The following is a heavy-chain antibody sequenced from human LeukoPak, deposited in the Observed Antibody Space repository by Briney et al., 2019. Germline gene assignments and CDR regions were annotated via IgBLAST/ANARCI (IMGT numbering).Heavy chain of an antibody. Sequence: GGSLRLSCAASGFTFSSYGMSWVRQAPGRGLEWVSAITGGATSTYYANSVKGRFTISRDNSKNTLYLQMNSLRAEDTAVYYCARVYCSGGSCYAFDIWGQGTMVTVSS. D-gene: IGHD2-15*01. V-gene: IGHV3-23*01. CDR1: GFTFSSYG. CDR3: ARVYCSGGSCYAFDI. J-gene: IGHJ3*02. CDR2: ITGGATST.